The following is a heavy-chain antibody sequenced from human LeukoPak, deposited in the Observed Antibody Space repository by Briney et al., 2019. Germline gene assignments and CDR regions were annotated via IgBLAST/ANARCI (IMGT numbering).Heavy chain of an antibody. CDR2: IYTSGST. D-gene: IGHD3-3*01. CDR1: GGSISSYY. CDR3: ARAPPKNYDFWSGYHPFDY. J-gene: IGHJ4*02. V-gene: IGHV4-4*07. Sequence: SETLSLTCTVSGGSISSYYWSWIRQPAGKGLEWIGRIYTSGSTNYNPSLKSRVTMSVDTSKNQFSLKLSSVTAVDTAVYYCARAPPKNYDFWSGYHPFDYWGQGTLVTVSS.